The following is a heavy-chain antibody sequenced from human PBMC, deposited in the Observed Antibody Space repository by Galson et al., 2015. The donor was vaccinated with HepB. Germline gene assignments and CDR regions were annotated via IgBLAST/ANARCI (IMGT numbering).Heavy chain of an antibody. D-gene: IGHD2/OR15-2a*01. V-gene: IGHV3-23*01. CDR3: RARSMCTPYWGLPQSDSFDY. Sequence: SLRLSCAASGFTFSSYAMSWVRQAPGKGLEWVSAISGSGGSTYYADSVKGRFTISRDNSKNTLYLQMNSLRAEDTARDSRRARSMCTPYWGLPQSDSFDYWGQGTLVTVSS. J-gene: IGHJ4*02. CDR1: GFTFSSYA. CDR2: ISGSGGST.